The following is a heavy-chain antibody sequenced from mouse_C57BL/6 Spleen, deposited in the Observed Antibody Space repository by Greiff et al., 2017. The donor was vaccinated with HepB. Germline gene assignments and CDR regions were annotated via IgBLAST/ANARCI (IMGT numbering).Heavy chain of an antibody. CDR2: IDPSDSYT. D-gene: IGHD2-3*01. Sequence: QVQLQQPGAELVKPGASVKLSCKASGYTFTSYWMQWVKQRPGPGLEWIGEIDPSDSYTNYNQKFKGKATLTVDTSFSTAYMQLSSLTSEDSAVYYCALYDGGFAYWGQGTLVTVSA. CDR3: ALYDGGFAY. V-gene: IGHV1-50*01. J-gene: IGHJ3*01. CDR1: GYTFTSYW.